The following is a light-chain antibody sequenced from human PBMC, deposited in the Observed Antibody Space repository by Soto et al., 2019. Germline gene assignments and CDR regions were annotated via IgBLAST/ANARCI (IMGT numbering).Light chain of an antibody. CDR3: LSYDISLSGSGV. J-gene: IGLJ1*01. CDR1: SSDVGRYIY. CDR2: EVT. V-gene: IGLV2-8*01. Sequence: QSALTQPPSASGSPGQSVTISCTGTSSDVGRYIYVSWYQQHPGKAPKLMIYEVTKRPSGVPDRFSGSKSGTSASLAITGLQAEDEADYYCLSYDISLSGSGVFGSGTKLTVL.